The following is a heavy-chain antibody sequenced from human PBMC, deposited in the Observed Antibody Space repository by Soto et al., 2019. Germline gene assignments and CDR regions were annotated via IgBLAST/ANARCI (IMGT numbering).Heavy chain of an antibody. CDR2: ISAYNGNT. D-gene: IGHD3-22*01. CDR1: GYTFTSYG. CDR3: ARVTYYYDSSGYSPLFDY. Sequence: ASVKVSCKASGYTFTSYGISWVRQAPGQGLEWMGWISAYNGNTNYAQKLQGRVTMTTDTSTSTAYMELRSLRSDDTAVYYCARVTYYYDSSGYSPLFDYWGQGTLVTVSS. J-gene: IGHJ4*02. V-gene: IGHV1-18*04.